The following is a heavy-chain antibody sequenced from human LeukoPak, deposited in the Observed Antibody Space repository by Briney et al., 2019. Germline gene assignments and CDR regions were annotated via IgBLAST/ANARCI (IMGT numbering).Heavy chain of an antibody. V-gene: IGHV3-30-3*01. Sequence: GGSLRLSCAASGFTFSSYAMHWVRQAPGKGLEWVAVISYDGSNKYYADSVKGRFTISRDNSKNTLYLQMNSLRAEDTAVYYCARDKALPPPDILTDYYGMDVWGQGTTVTVSS. J-gene: IGHJ6*02. CDR2: ISYDGSNK. CDR1: GFTFSSYA. D-gene: IGHD3-9*01. CDR3: ARDKALPPPDILTDYYGMDV.